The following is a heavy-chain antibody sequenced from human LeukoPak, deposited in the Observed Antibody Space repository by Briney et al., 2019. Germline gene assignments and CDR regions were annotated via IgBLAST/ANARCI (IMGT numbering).Heavy chain of an antibody. Sequence: ASVTVSCKASGYTFTSYGISWVRQAPGQGLEWMGWISAYNGNTNYAQKLQGRVTMTTDTSTSTAYMELRSLRSDDTAVYYCARDYCSGGSCLTPYYYGMDVWGQGTTVTVSS. CDR3: ARDYCSGGSCLTPYYYGMDV. V-gene: IGHV1-18*01. CDR2: ISAYNGNT. CDR1: GYTFTSYG. J-gene: IGHJ6*02. D-gene: IGHD2-15*01.